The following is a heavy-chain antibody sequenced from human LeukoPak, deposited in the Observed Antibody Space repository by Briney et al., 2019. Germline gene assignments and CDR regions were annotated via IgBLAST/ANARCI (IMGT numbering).Heavy chain of an antibody. CDR1: SGSFSSTSYY. CDR2: MYYSGST. V-gene: IGHV4-39*07. D-gene: IGHD3-10*01. J-gene: IGHJ4*02. CDR3: AREMRSPRGGFDY. Sequence: SETLSLTCTVSSGSFSSTSYYWGWIRQPPGMGLEWIGSMYYSGSTYYNPSLKSRVTISVDTSKSQFSLKLSSVTAADTAVYYCAREMRSPRGGFDYWDQGTLVTVSS.